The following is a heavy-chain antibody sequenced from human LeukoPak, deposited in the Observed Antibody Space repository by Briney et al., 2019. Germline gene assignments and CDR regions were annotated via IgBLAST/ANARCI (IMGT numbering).Heavy chain of an antibody. J-gene: IGHJ6*03. D-gene: IGHD2-2*01. CDR1: GFTFSSYE. CDR2: ISSSGSTI. CDR3: ARDRSGASTSSYYYYYYMDV. V-gene: IGHV3-48*03. Sequence: PGGSRRLSCAASGFTFSSYEMNWVRQAPGKGLEWVSYISSSGSTIYYADSVKGRFAISRDNAKNSLYLQMNSLRAEDTAVYYCARDRSGASTSSYYYYYYMDVWGKGTTVTISS.